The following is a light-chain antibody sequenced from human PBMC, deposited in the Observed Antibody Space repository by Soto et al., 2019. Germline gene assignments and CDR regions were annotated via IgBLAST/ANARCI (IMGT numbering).Light chain of an antibody. CDR2: DAS. Sequence: ETVLTQSPATLSLSPGETATLSCRASESVSIYLAWYQQKPGQAPRLLIYDASNRAAGIPARFSGSGSGTDFTLTINNLEPEDFVVYYCQQRQNWPLITFGQGTRLDIK. CDR3: QQRQNWPLIT. J-gene: IGKJ5*01. CDR1: ESVSIY. V-gene: IGKV3-11*01.